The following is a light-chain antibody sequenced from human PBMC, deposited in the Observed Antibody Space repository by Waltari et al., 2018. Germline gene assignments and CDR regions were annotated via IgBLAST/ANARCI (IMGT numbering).Light chain of an antibody. J-gene: IGLJ2*01. CDR2: DVS. V-gene: IGLV2-14*03. CDR3: SSYTSSSTLDVV. CDR1: GSYLGGYNY. Sequence: QSALTQPASVSGSPGQSITISCTGTGSYLGGYNYVSWYQQQPGKAPKLMIYDVSNRPSGVSNRFSGSKSGNTASLTISGLQAEDEADYYCSSYTSSSTLDVVFGGGTKLTVL.